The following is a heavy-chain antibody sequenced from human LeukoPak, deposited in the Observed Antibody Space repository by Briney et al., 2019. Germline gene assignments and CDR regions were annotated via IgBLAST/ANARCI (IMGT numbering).Heavy chain of an antibody. V-gene: IGHV1-69*13. CDR1: GGTFSSYA. CDR2: IIPIFGTA. CDR3: AISSLVRGVIHFYYYGMDV. J-gene: IGHJ6*02. Sequence: ASVKVSCKASGGTFSSYAISWVRQAPGQGLEWMGGIIPIFGTANYAQKFQGRVTITADESTSTAYMELSSLRSEDTAVYYCAISSLVRGVIHFYYYGMDVWGQGTTVTVSS. D-gene: IGHD3-10*01.